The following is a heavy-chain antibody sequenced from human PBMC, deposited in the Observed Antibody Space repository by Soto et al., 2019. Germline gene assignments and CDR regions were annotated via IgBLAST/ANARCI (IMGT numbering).Heavy chain of an antibody. J-gene: IGHJ4*02. Sequence: SETLSLTCSVSGGSISGSYWSWIRQSPGKGLEWLGYVYYTGSTNYSPSLRSRVSISVDTSKNEFSLRLSSVTAADTAVYFCARSVAVPGAHIDHWGQGTQVTVSS. D-gene: IGHD6-19*01. CDR1: GGSISGSY. CDR3: ARSVAVPGAHIDH. CDR2: VYYTGST. V-gene: IGHV4-59*01.